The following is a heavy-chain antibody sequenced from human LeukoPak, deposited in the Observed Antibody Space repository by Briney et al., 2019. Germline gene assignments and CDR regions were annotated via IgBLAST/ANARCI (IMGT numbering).Heavy chain of an antibody. V-gene: IGHV3-30*02. Sequence: WGSLRLSCAASGFTFSNYAMSWVRQAPGKGLEWVAFIRYDGSNKYYADSVKGRFTISRDNSKNTLYLQMNSLRAEDTAVYYCAKDFRRYSYGYFYWGQGTLVTVSS. CDR3: AKDFRRYSYGYFY. J-gene: IGHJ4*02. D-gene: IGHD5-18*01. CDR1: GFTFSNYA. CDR2: IRYDGSNK.